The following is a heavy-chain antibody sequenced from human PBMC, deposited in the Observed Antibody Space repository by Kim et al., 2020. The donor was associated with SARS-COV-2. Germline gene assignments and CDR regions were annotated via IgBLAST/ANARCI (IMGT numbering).Heavy chain of an antibody. CDR1: RFSLRTYS. CDR3: ARGGWSTEFDY. J-gene: IGHJ4*02. D-gene: IGHD6-19*01. Sequence: GGSLRLSCAASRFSLRTYSMNWVRQAPGKGLEWVSSINSGSRYIYYADSVKGRFTISRDNAKNSLYLQMNSLRAEDTAVYYCARGGWSTEFDYWGQGTLVTVSS. V-gene: IGHV3-21*01. CDR2: INSGSRYI.